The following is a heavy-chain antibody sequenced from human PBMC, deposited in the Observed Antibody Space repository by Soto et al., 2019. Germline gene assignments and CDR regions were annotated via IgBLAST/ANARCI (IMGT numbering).Heavy chain of an antibody. CDR2: ISSSSSYI. D-gene: IGHD3-3*01. J-gene: IGHJ4*02. CDR1: GFTFSSYS. CDR3: ARGSRYDFWIGYSTVRTSYS. Sequence: GGSLRPSCAASGFTFSSYSMNWVRQAPGKGLEWVSSISSSSSYIYYADSVKGRFTISRDNAKNSLYLQMNSLRAEDTAVYYCARGSRYDFWIGYSTVRTSYSWGQRTLLTVS. V-gene: IGHV3-21*01.